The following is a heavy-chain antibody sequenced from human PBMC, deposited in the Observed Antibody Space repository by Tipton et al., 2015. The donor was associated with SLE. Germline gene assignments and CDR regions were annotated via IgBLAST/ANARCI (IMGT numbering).Heavy chain of an antibody. CDR2: IYYSGST. CDR1: GGSISSSSYY. D-gene: IGHD2-15*01. CDR3: ARDLSAEYCSGGSCPNWFDP. V-gene: IGHV4-39*07. J-gene: IGHJ5*02. Sequence: TLSLTCTVSGGSISSSSYYWGWIRQPPGKGLEWIGSIYYSGSTYYNPSLKSRVTISVNTSKNQFSLKLSSVTAADTAVYYCARDLSAEYCSGGSCPNWFDPWGQGTLVTVSS.